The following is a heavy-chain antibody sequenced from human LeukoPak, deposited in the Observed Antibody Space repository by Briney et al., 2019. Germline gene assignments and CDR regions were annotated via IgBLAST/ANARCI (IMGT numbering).Heavy chain of an antibody. J-gene: IGHJ4*02. CDR3: ALAGYSSGWYLGY. CDR2: IYYSGST. Sequence: SETLSLTCTVSGGSISSSSYYWGWLRQPPGKGLEWFGSIYYSGSTYYNPSLKSRLTISVDTSKNQFSLKLSSVTAADTAVYYCALAGYSSGWYLGYWGQGTLVTVSS. CDR1: GGSISSSSYY. D-gene: IGHD6-19*01. V-gene: IGHV4-39*01.